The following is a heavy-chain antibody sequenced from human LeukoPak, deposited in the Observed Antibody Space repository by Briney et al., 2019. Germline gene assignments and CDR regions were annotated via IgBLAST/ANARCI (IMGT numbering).Heavy chain of an antibody. V-gene: IGHV3-23*01. CDR1: GFTFSSYA. CDR3: AKDTRRPVLRYFDWLSSGGMDV. D-gene: IGHD3-9*01. J-gene: IGHJ6*02. CDR2: ISGSGGST. Sequence: PGGSLRLSCAASGFTFSSYAMSWVRQAPGKGLEWVSAISGSGGSTYYAGSVKGRFTISRDNSKNTLYLQMNSLRAEDTAVYYCAKDTRRPVLRYFDWLSSGGMDVWGQGTTVTVSS.